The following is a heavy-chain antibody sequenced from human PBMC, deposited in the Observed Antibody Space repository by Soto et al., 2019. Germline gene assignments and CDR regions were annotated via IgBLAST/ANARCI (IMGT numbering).Heavy chain of an antibody. J-gene: IGHJ3*02. CDR1: GYTLTELS. CDR2: FDPEDGET. V-gene: IGHV1-24*01. Sequence: PSVKVSCKVSGYTLTELSMHWVRQAPGKGLEWMGGFDPEDGETIYAQKFQGRVTMTEDTSTDTAYMELSSLRSEDTAVYYCATDISAAWAFDIWGQGTMVTVSS. CDR3: ATDISAAWAFDI.